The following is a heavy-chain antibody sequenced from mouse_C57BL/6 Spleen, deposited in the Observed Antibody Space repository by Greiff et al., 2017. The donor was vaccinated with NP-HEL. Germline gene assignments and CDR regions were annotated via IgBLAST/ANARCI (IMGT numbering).Heavy chain of an antibody. CDR3: ARKDYEGAWFAY. D-gene: IGHD2-4*01. CDR1: GYTFTNYW. J-gene: IGHJ3*01. CDR2: IYPGGGYT. Sequence: VQLQESGAELVRPGTSVKMSCKASGYTFTNYWIGWAKQRPGHGLEWIGDIYPGGGYTNYNEKFKGKATLTADKSSSTAYMQFSSLTSEDSAIYYCARKDYEGAWFAYWGQGTLVTVSA. V-gene: IGHV1-63*01.